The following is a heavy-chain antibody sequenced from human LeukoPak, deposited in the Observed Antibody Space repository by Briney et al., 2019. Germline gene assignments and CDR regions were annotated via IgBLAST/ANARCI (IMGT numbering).Heavy chain of an antibody. J-gene: IGHJ4*02. CDR3: AKDTLITMIVVVIQYYFDY. D-gene: IGHD3-22*01. CDR2: ISGSGGST. CDR1: GFTFSSYA. Sequence: PGGSLRLSCAASGFTFSSYAMSWVRQAPGKGLEWVSAISGSGGSTYYADSVKGRFTISRDNSKNTLYLQMNSLRAEDTAVYYCAKDTLITMIVVVIQYYFDYWGQGTLVTVSS. V-gene: IGHV3-23*01.